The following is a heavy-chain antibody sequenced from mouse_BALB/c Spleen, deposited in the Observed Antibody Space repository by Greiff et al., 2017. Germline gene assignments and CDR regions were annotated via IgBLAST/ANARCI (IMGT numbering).Heavy chain of an antibody. CDR3: ARGGITTVVDHYAMDY. J-gene: IGHJ4*01. V-gene: IGHV2-6-7*01. CDR1: GFSLTGYG. Sequence: QVQLKESGPGLVAPSQSLSITCTVSGFSLTGYGVNWVRQPPGKGLEWLGMIWGDGSTDYNSALKSRLSISKDNSKSQVFLKMNSLQTDDTARYYCARGGITTVVDHYAMDYWGQGTSVTVSS. D-gene: IGHD1-1*01. CDR2: IWGDGST.